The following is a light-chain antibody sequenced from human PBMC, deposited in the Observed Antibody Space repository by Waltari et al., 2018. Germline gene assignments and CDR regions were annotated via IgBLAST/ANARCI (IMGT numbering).Light chain of an antibody. CDR1: SGSTASNY. J-gene: IGLJ3*02. V-gene: IGLV6-57*04. CDR2: EDS. Sequence: NFMLTQPNSVSESPGKTEIMSCTRSSGSTASNYVQWYQQRPGSAPTSVIYEDSQRPSGVLDRFSGSIDSSSNSASLTISGLKTEDEPDCCCQSFDDNEKVFGGGTKVTVL. CDR3: QSFDDNEKV.